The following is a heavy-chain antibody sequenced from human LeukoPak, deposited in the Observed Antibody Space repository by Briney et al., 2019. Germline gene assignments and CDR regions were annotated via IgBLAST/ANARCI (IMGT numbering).Heavy chain of an antibody. J-gene: IGHJ4*02. D-gene: IGHD6-13*01. V-gene: IGHV4-59*08. Sequence: SETLSLTCTVSGGSISSYYWSWIRQPPGKGLEWIGYIYYSGSTNYNPSLKSRVTISVDTSKNQFSLKLSSVTAADTAVYYCARQPSIAAAGTVLAPFDYWGQGTLVTVSS. CDR1: GGSISSYY. CDR3: ARQPSIAAAGTVLAPFDY. CDR2: IYYSGST.